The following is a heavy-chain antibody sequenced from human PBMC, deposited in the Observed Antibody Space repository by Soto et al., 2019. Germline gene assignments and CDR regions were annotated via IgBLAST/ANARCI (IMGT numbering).Heavy chain of an antibody. D-gene: IGHD6-6*01. CDR3: ARGRLRSSSSTRFDP. V-gene: IGHV1-2*02. J-gene: IGHJ5*02. CDR1: ADTFTGYY. CDR2: INPNSGGT. Sequence: GASVKVSCKAPADTFTGYYMHWVRQAPGQGLEWMGWINPNSGGTNYAQKFQGRVTMTRDTSISTAYTELSRLRSDDTAVYYCARGRLRSSSSTRFDPWGQGTLVTVSS.